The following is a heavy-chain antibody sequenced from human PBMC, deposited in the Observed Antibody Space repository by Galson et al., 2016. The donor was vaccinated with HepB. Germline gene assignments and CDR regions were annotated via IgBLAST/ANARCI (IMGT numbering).Heavy chain of an antibody. CDR2: INPTAGST. Sequence: SVKVSCKASGYTFTNYYVHWVRQAPGQGLEWMGLINPTAGSTTYAQNFQGRVTMTRDTSTSTVYMELTSLRSEDTAVYYCARDTPSQIFGVFIGNYYFYDMDVLGQGTTVTVSS. D-gene: IGHD3-3*01. CDR1: GYTFTNYY. V-gene: IGHV1-46*01. CDR3: ARDTPSQIFGVFIGNYYFYDMDV. J-gene: IGHJ6*02.